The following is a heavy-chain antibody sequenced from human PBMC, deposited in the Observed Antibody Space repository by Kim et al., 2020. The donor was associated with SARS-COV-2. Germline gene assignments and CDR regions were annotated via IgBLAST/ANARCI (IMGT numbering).Heavy chain of an antibody. Sequence: EYAASVKGRFTISRDDSKSIAYLQMNSLKTEDTAVYYCTRDWSYYYGMDVWGQGTTVTVSS. J-gene: IGHJ6*02. CDR3: TRDWSYYYGMDV. V-gene: IGHV3-49*02.